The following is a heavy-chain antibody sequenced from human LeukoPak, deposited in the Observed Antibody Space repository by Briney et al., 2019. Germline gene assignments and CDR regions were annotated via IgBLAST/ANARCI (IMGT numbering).Heavy chain of an antibody. J-gene: IGHJ5*02. CDR1: GFTFSSYW. CDR2: IKQDGSEK. V-gene: IGHV3-7*01. D-gene: IGHD4-11*01. CDR3: ARGGFYSNYVGLWFDP. Sequence: PGGSLRLSCAAAGFTFSSYWMSWVRQAPGKGLEWVANIKQDGSEKYYVDSVKGRFTISRDNAKNSLYLQMNSLRAEDTAVYYCARGGFYSNYVGLWFDPWGQGTLVTVSS.